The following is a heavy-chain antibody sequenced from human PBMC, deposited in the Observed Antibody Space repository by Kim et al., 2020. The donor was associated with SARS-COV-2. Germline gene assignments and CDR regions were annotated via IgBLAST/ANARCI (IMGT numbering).Heavy chain of an antibody. D-gene: IGHD2-2*01. J-gene: IGHJ3*02. CDR3: AKETDIVVVPDGAFDI. Sequence: SVKGRFTISRDNSKNTLYLQMNSLRAEDTAVYYCAKETDIVVVPDGAFDIWGQGTMVTVSS. V-gene: IGHV3-30*02.